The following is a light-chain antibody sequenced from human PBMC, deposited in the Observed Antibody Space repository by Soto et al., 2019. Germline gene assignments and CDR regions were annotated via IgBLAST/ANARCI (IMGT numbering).Light chain of an antibody. CDR2: EVS. CDR1: SSDVGGYNY. Sequence: QSVLTQPASVSGSPGQSITISCTGTSSDVGGYNYVSWYQQHPGKAPKLMIYEVSNRPSGVSNRFSGSKSGNTASLTISGLQAEDEDDYYCSSYTSSSTYVFGPGTQLTVL. V-gene: IGLV2-14*01. J-gene: IGLJ1*01. CDR3: SSYTSSSTYV.